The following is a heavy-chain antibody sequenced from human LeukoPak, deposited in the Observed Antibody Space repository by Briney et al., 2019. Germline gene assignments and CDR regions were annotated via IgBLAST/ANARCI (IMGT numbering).Heavy chain of an antibody. D-gene: IGHD2-15*01. CDR1: GVSISSSSYY. V-gene: IGHV4-39*01. CDR3: ASEKGQGVAAPRD. J-gene: IGHJ4*02. Sequence: SETLSLTCTVSGVSISSSSYYWGWIRQPPGKGLEWIGSIYYSGSTHYNPSLKSRVTISADTSKNQFSLKLSSVTAADTAVYYCASEKGQGVAAPRDWGQGTLVTVSS. CDR2: IYYSGST.